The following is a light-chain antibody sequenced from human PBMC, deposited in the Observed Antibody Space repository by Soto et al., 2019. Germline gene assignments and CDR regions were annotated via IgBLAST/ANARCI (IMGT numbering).Light chain of an antibody. Sequence: SYELTQPLSVSVALGQTARITCGGNNIGSKNVHWYQQKPGQAPVLVIYRDSNRPSGIPERFSASSSGNTATLTISRAQAGDEADYYCQVWDSSTGVFGGGTQLTVL. CDR1: NIGSKN. CDR3: QVWDSSTGV. J-gene: IGLJ3*02. CDR2: RDS. V-gene: IGLV3-9*01.